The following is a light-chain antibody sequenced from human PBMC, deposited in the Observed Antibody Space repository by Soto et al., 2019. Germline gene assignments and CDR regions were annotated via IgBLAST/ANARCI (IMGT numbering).Light chain of an antibody. V-gene: IGKV2D-29*02. CDR2: EVS. J-gene: IGKJ5*01. Sequence: DVVMIQTPLSLSVAPGQPASISCKSSQSLLHITGETFLLWYLQKPGQSPQLLIYEVSTRVSGVPDRFSGSGSGTDFTLEISRVETDDVGIYYCMQSTQLPPTFGQGTRLGIE. CDR3: MQSTQLPPT. CDR1: QSLLHITGETF.